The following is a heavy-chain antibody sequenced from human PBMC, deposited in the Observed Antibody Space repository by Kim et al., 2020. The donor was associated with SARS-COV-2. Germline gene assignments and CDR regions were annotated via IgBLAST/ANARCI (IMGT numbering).Heavy chain of an antibody. CDR2: IYYSGST. D-gene: IGHD3-9*01. CDR1: GGSISSSSYY. Sequence: SETLSLTCTVSGGSISSSSYYWGWIRQPPGKGLEWIGSIYYSGSTYYNPSLKSRVTISVDTSKNQFSLKLSSVTAADTAVYYCARQGYFDPFYYYYYGMDVWGQGTTVTVSS. J-gene: IGHJ6*02. CDR3: ARQGYFDPFYYYYYGMDV. V-gene: IGHV4-39*01.